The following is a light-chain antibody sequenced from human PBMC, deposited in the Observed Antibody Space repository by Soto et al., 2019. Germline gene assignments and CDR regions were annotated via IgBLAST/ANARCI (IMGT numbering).Light chain of an antibody. V-gene: IGKV1-5*03. CDR1: QTISSW. CDR3: QPYNSYSEA. CDR2: KAS. J-gene: IGKJ1*01. Sequence: DIQMTQSPSTLSGSVGDRVTITCRASQTISSWLAWYQQKPGKAPKLLIYKASTLKSGVPSRFSGSGSGTEFTLTISSLQPDDFATYYCQPYNSYSEASGQGTKVELK.